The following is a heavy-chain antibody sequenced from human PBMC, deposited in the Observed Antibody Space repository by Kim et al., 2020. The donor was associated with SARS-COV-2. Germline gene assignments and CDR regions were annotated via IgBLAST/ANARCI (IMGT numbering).Heavy chain of an antibody. Sequence: SETLSLTCAVYGGSFSGYYWSWIRQPPGKGLEWIGEINHSGSTNYNPSLKSRVTISVDTSKNQFSLKLSSVTAADTAVYYCARGPPWPRGYYDSSGYRRYYFDYWGQGTLVTVSS. CDR3: ARGPPWPRGYYDSSGYRRYYFDY. J-gene: IGHJ4*02. D-gene: IGHD3-22*01. CDR1: GGSFSGYY. CDR2: INHSGST. V-gene: IGHV4-34*01.